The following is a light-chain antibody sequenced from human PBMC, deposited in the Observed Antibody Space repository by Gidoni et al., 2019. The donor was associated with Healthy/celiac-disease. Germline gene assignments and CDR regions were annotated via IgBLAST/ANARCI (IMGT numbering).Light chain of an antibody. CDR2: GAS. J-gene: IGKJ3*01. CDR1: QSVSSSY. Sequence: EIVLTQSPGPLSLSPGERATLSCRASQSVSSSYLAWYQQKPGQAPRLLIYGASSRATGIPDRFSGSGSGTDFTLTISRLEPEDFAVYYCQQYGSSPIFPFGPGTKVDIK. V-gene: IGKV3-20*01. CDR3: QQYGSSPIFP.